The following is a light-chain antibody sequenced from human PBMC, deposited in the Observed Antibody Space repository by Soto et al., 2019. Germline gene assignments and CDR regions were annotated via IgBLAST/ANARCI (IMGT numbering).Light chain of an antibody. CDR3: QQSYTIPLT. V-gene: IGKV1-39*01. Sequence: DIQMTQSPSSLSASVGDRVTINCRASQTISAYLNWYQQKPGKAPMLLIYAASNLQSGVPSRFSGSGSGTDFNLTVTSLHPEDFATYHCQQSYTIPLTFGGGTKVDIK. CDR2: AAS. J-gene: IGKJ4*01. CDR1: QTISAY.